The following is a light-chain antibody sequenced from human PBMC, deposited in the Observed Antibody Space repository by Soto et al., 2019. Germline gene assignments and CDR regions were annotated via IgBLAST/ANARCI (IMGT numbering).Light chain of an antibody. V-gene: IGLV4-69*01. CDR3: QTWSTGIQV. CDR1: SGHSSYA. J-gene: IGLJ3*02. CDR2: LNSDGSH. Sequence: QSVLTQSPSASASLGASVKLTCTLTSGHSSYAIAWHQQQPEKGPRYLMKLNSDGSHTKGDGIPDRFSGSSSGAERYLTISSLQSDDEADYYCQTWSTGIQVFGGGTKLTVL.